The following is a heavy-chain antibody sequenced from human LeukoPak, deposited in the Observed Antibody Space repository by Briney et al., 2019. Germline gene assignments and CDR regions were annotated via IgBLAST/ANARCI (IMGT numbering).Heavy chain of an antibody. J-gene: IGHJ4*02. CDR3: ARRGYRSGWYYFDY. CDR2: IYYSGST. Sequence: PPETLSLTCTVSGGSISSYYWYWIRQPPGKGLEWIGYIYYSGSTNYNPSLKSRVTISVDTSKNQFSLKLSSVTAADTAVYYCARRGYRSGWYYFDYWGQGTLVTVSS. CDR1: GGSISSYY. D-gene: IGHD6-19*01. V-gene: IGHV4-59*08.